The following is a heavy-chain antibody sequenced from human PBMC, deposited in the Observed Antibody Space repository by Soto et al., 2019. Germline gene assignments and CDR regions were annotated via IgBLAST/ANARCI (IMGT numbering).Heavy chain of an antibody. CDR1: GGTLSRYA. CDR3: ARSLSWEDAFDI. CDR2: IIPIFGTA. Sequence: APGEGSFQASGGTLSRYAIRWVRPAPGQGLEWMGGIIPIFGTANYAQKFQGRVTITADESTSTAYMELSSLRSEDTAVYYCARSLSWEDAFDIWGQGTMVTVSS. J-gene: IGHJ3*02. V-gene: IGHV1-69*01. D-gene: IGHD1-26*01.